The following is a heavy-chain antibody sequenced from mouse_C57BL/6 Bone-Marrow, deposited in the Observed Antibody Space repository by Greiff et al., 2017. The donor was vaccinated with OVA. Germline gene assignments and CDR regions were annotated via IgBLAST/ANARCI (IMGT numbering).Heavy chain of an antibody. J-gene: IGHJ3*01. V-gene: IGHV5-4*01. Sequence: EVKLMESGGGLVKPGGSLKLSCAASGFTFSSYAMSWVRQTPEKRLEWVATISDGGRYTYYPDNVKGRFTISRDNAKNNLYLQMSHLKSEDTAMYYCAREAFAYWGQGTLVTVSA. CDR3: AREAFAY. CDR2: ISDGGRYT. CDR1: GFTFSSYA.